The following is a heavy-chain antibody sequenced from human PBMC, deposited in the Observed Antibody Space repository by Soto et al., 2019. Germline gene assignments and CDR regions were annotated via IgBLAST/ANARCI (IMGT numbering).Heavy chain of an antibody. V-gene: IGHV3-66*01. CDR3: ARDQEYCSGGSCYRYYMDV. CDR1: GFTVSSNY. J-gene: IGHJ6*03. Sequence: GGSLRLSCAASGFTVSSNYMSWVRQAPGKGLEWVSVIYSGGSTYYADSVKGRFTISRDNSKNTLYLQMNSLRAEDTAVYYCARDQEYCSGGSCYRYYMDVWGKGTTVTVSS. D-gene: IGHD2-15*01. CDR2: IYSGGST.